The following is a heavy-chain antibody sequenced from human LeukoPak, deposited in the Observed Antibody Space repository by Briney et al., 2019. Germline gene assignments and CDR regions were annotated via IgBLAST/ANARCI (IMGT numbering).Heavy chain of an antibody. CDR3: ARNYYYDL. CDR2: IYYSGST. J-gene: IGHJ4*02. Sequence: PSETLSLTCTVSDGSISSGCYYWSWIRQHPGKGLEWIGYIYYSGSTYYNPSLKSRVTISGDTSKNQFSLRLSSVTAADTAVYYCARNYYYDLWGQGTLVTVSS. CDR1: DGSISSGCYY. V-gene: IGHV4-31*03.